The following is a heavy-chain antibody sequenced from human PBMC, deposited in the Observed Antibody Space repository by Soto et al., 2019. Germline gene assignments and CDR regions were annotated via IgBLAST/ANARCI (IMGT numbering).Heavy chain of an antibody. CDR2: ISGGGDSA. V-gene: IGHV3-23*01. CDR1: GFTFSRHA. D-gene: IGHD2-15*01. Sequence: EVQLLESGGGLVQPGGSLRLSCAASGFTFSRHAMSWVRQAPGKGLEWVSAISGGGDSAYHADSVKGWFTISRDNSKNTLFLQMNSLRAEDTALYYCAKAGGSTWDYGMDVWGQGTTVTVSS. J-gene: IGHJ6*02. CDR3: AKAGGSTWDYGMDV.